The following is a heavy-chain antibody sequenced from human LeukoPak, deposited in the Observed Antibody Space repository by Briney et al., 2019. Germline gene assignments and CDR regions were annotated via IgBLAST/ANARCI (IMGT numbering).Heavy chain of an antibody. D-gene: IGHD4-17*01. CDR1: GFTVSSNY. CDR3: ARGGDDGDYGSFDY. V-gene: IGHV3-53*01. J-gene: IGHJ4*02. CDR2: IYSGSRT. Sequence: GGSLRLSCAASGFTVSSNYMSWVRQAPGKGLEWVSVIYSGSRTYYADSVKGRFTISRDNSKNTLYLQMNSLRVEDTAVYYCARGGDDGDYGSFDYWGQGTLVTVSS.